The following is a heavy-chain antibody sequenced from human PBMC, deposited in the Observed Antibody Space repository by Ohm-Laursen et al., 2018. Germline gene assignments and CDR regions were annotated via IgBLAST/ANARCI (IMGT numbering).Heavy chain of an antibody. D-gene: IGHD3-22*01. J-gene: IGHJ4*02. CDR3: AREPYHSDFFDY. V-gene: IGHV3-48*03. Sequence: SLRLSCAASGFTFSTYTMNWVRQAPGKGLEWVSYISSSGSTIYYADSVKGRFTISRDNAKNSLYLQMNSLTAEDTAVYYCAREPYHSDFFDYWGQGTLVTVSS. CDR2: ISSSGSTI. CDR1: GFTFSTYT.